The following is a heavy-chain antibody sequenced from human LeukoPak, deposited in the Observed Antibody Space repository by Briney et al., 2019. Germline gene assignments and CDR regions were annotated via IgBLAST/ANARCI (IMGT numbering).Heavy chain of an antibody. CDR3: ARQMQSHGNFDS. D-gene: IGHD1-26*01. V-gene: IGHV1-8*01. CDR1: GYTFTSYD. Sequence: ASVKVSCKASGYTFTSYDINWVRQATGQGLEWMGWMNPNSGNTGYAQKFQGRVTMTRNTSISTAYMELSSLRSEDTAMYYCARQMQSHGNFDSWGQGTLVTVSS. J-gene: IGHJ4*02. CDR2: MNPNSGNT.